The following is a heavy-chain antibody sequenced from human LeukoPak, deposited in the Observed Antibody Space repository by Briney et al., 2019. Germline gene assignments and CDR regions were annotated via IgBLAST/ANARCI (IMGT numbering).Heavy chain of an antibody. D-gene: IGHD3-22*01. CDR1: GGSIGTYY. J-gene: IGHJ5*02. V-gene: IGHV4-59*01. CDR3: ARDRVTDYYDSSGYYYNWFDP. Sequence: SETLPLTCTVSGGSIGTYYWSWIRQPPGKGLEWIGFIYYSGSTNYNPSLKSRITMSVDTSKNQFSLKLNSVTAADTAVYYCARDRVTDYYDSSGYYYNWFDPWGQGTLVTVSS. CDR2: IYYSGST.